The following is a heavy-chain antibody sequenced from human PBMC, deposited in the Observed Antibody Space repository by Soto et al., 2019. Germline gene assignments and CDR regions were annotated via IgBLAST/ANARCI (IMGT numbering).Heavy chain of an antibody. CDR3: AGGLLDIVVVPAHYYYYYGMDV. Sequence: SVKVSCKASGGTFSSYTISWVRQAPGQGLEWMGRIIPILGIANYAQKFQGRVTITADKSTSTAYMELSSLRSEDTAVYYCAGGLLDIVVVPAHYYYYYGMDVWGQGTTVTVSS. D-gene: IGHD2-2*01. CDR2: IIPILGIA. CDR1: GGTFSSYT. V-gene: IGHV1-69*02. J-gene: IGHJ6*02.